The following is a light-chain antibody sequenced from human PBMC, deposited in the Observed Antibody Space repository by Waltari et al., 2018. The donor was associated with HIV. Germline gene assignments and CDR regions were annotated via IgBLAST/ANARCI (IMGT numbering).Light chain of an antibody. J-gene: IGKJ2*01. CDR2: GAS. CDR1: QSVSSSY. Sequence: EIVLTQSPGTLSLSPGERATLSCRASQSVSSSYLAWYQQKPGQAPRLLIYGASSRATGIPDRFSGSGSGTDFTLTISRLEPEDFAVYYCQQYGSSPPRNTFGQGTKLEIK. V-gene: IGKV3-20*01. CDR3: QQYGSSPPRNT.